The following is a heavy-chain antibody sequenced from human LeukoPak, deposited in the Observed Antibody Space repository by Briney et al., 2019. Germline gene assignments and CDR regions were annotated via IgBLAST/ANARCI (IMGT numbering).Heavy chain of an antibody. D-gene: IGHD3-10*01. Sequence: ASVKVSCKASGYTFTSYGISWVRQPPGRGLEWMGWISAYNGNTNYAQKLQGRVTMTTDTSTSTAYMELRSLRSDDTAVYYCARDGPPMVRGVITAFDIWGQGTMVTVSS. V-gene: IGHV1-18*04. J-gene: IGHJ3*02. CDR2: ISAYNGNT. CDR3: ARDGPPMVRGVITAFDI. CDR1: GYTFTSYG.